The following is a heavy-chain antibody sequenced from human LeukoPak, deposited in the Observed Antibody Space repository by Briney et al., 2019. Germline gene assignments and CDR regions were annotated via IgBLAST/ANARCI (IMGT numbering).Heavy chain of an antibody. J-gene: IGHJ4*02. D-gene: IGHD2-15*01. CDR3: ATARFCSGGARYAEH. CDR2: IYPGDSDT. CDR1: GYSFTTSW. V-gene: IGHV5-51*01. Sequence: AESLKISCEGSGYSFTTSWIGWVRQMPGKGLELMGIIYPGDSDTRYRPSYQGRLTIAIPKSISTAHLQWTSLKASDTAMYSSATARFCSGGARYAEHWGQGTLVTVSS.